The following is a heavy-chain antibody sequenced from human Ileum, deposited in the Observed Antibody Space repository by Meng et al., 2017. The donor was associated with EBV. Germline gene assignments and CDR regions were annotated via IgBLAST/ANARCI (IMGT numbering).Heavy chain of an antibody. Sequence: QVPLVESGPDLVKPSGTLALTFAVSDESTSSSNWWSWVRQPPGKGLEWIGKIYYRGFTDYNPSLKGRVTIQVDKSRNQVSLKLNSVTSADTAVYFCSRHSAYSQGYWGQGTLVTVSS. CDR3: SRHSAYSQGY. D-gene: IGHD4-11*01. CDR1: DESTSSSNW. CDR2: IYYRGFT. J-gene: IGHJ4*02. V-gene: IGHV4-4*02.